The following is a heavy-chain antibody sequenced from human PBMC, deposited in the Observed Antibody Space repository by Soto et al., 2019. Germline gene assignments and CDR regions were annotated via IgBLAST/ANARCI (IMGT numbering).Heavy chain of an antibody. J-gene: IGHJ6*02. CDR2: IIPMFDTA. CDR3: ARNGTLTGYSYGMDV. V-gene: IGHV1-69*13. CDR1: GGTFTDST. D-gene: IGHD2-8*01. Sequence: SVKVTCKASGGTFTDSTINWVRQAPGQRLEWMGGIIPMFDTANYAEKFQGRVTITADESTSTSFMEVSSLRSEDTAVYYCARNGTLTGYSYGMDVWGQGXMVTVYS.